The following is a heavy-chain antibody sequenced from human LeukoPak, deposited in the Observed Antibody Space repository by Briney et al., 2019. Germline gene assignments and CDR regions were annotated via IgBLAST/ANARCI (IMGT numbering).Heavy chain of an antibody. CDR3: TRGLDPITFGGVIDYYFDY. V-gene: IGHV1-46*01. J-gene: IGHJ4*02. D-gene: IGHD3-16*02. CDR1: GYTFTSFY. Sequence: ASVKVSCKASGYTFTSFYIHWVRQAPGQGLEWMGMINPSGGSTTYAQKFQSRVTMTRDTSTSTVYMELSSLRSEDTAVYYCTRGLDPITFGGVIDYYFDYWGQGTLVTVSS. CDR2: INPSGGST.